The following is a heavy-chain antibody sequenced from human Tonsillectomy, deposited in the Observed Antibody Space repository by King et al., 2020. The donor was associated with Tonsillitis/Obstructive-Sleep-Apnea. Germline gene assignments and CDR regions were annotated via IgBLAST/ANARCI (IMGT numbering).Heavy chain of an antibody. D-gene: IGHD5-12*01. Sequence: VQLVESGGGLVQPGGSLRLSCAASGFTFSSHNMNWVRQAPGKGLEWVSFISSSSSTIYYSDSVKGRFTISRDNAKNSLFLQMNSLGDEDTAVYYCAGDSYSGYEPYDYWGQGTLVTVSS. J-gene: IGHJ4*02. CDR1: GFTFSSHN. V-gene: IGHV3-48*02. CDR3: AGDSYSGYEPYDY. CDR2: ISSSSSTI.